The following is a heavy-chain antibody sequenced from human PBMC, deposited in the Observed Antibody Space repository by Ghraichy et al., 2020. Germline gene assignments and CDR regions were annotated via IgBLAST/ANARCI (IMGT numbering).Heavy chain of an antibody. Sequence: SETLSLTCTVSGDTIRSANYYWGWVRQPPGKALEWIATIFYVGATYYNPSLKSRVTISVDTSKNQFSLKLNSVTAADTAVYFCARLGISVDRAGFDPWGPGTLVTVSS. J-gene: IGHJ5*02. CDR3: ARLGISVDRAGFDP. V-gene: IGHV4-39*01. CDR2: IFYVGAT. D-gene: IGHD6-19*01. CDR1: GDTIRSANYY.